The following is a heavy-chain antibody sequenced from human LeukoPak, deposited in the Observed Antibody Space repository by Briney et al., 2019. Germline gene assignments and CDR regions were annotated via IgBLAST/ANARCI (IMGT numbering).Heavy chain of an antibody. J-gene: IGHJ4*02. Sequence: GGSLRLSCAASGFTLSDYDIHSVRHPIGKGFDWVSGLGSAGDKYHAGSERGRFTISREDAENSVYLQMNGLRPEDTAIYYCAKDRVSTGYSSSWTHFDYWGQGTLVTVSS. CDR2: LGSAGDK. CDR3: AKDRVSTGYSSSWTHFDY. CDR1: GFTLSDYD. D-gene: IGHD6-13*01. V-gene: IGHV3-13*01.